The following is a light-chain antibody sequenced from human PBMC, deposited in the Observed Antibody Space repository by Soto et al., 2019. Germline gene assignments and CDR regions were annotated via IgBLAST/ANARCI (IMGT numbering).Light chain of an antibody. CDR2: ASS. Sequence: DIQMTQSPSSLSASVGDRVTITCRASQSIGKHLNWYQQKPGKAPKFQIYASSSLQSGVPSRFSGSGSGTDFTLTINSLQPEDFATYYCQQGYTSAITFGQGTRLEIK. V-gene: IGKV1-39*01. CDR1: QSIGKH. J-gene: IGKJ5*01. CDR3: QQGYTSAIT.